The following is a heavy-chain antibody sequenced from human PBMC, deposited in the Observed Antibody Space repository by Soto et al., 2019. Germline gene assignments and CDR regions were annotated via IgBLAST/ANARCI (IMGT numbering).Heavy chain of an antibody. CDR1: GFTFSGYW. CDR2: IQHAGSVQ. Sequence: QLVESGGGLVQPGGSLRLSCEASGFTFSGYWMSWVRQAPGKGLERVADIQHAGSVQYYVDSVKGRLTISRDNAKKQLDLQMNGLRAEDPALYYCARAPYSNAWYRFDRWSQGTLVTVSS. D-gene: IGHD4-4*01. V-gene: IGHV3-7*03. CDR3: ARAPYSNAWYRFDR. J-gene: IGHJ4*02.